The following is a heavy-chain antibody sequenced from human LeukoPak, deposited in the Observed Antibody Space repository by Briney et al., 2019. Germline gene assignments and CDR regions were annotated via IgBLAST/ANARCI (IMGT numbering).Heavy chain of an antibody. D-gene: IGHD3-10*01. CDR3: ARETYGSVPEYYFDY. CDR1: GFTFSSYW. J-gene: IGHJ4*02. Sequence: GGSLRLSCAASGFTFSSYWMSWVRQAPGKGLEWVANIKQDGSEKHYVDSVKGRFTISRDNAKNSLYLQMNSLRAEDTAVYYCARETYGSVPEYYFDYWGQGTLVTVSS. CDR2: IKQDGSEK. V-gene: IGHV3-7*01.